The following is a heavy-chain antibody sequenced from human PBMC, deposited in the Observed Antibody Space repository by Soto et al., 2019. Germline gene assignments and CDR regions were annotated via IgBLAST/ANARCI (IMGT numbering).Heavy chain of an antibody. CDR3: ARRAETNGWNGFGADKYYFDF. CDR2: MNPSTGNS. CDR1: GYTFTNYD. J-gene: IGHJ4*02. Sequence: GASVKVSCKASGYTFTNYDIYWVRQATGQGLEWMGWMNPSTGNSGYAQKFQGRVTMTRDTSISTAHRGLSSLRSEDRAVYYCARRAETNGWNGFGADKYYFDFWGQGTLVTVSS. D-gene: IGHD1-1*01. V-gene: IGHV1-8*01.